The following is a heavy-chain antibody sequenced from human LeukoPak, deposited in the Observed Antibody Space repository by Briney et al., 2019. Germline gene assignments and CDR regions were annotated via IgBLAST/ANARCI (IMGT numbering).Heavy chain of an antibody. D-gene: IGHD3-10*01. V-gene: IGHV4-59*08. J-gene: IGHJ5*02. Sequence: PSETLSLTCTVSGGSISSYYWSWIRQPPGKGLEWIGYIYYSGSTNYNPSLKSRVTISVDTSKNQFSLKLSSVTAADTAMYYCARYGHWFDPWGQGTLVTVSS. CDR1: GGSISSYY. CDR2: IYYSGST. CDR3: ARYGHWFDP.